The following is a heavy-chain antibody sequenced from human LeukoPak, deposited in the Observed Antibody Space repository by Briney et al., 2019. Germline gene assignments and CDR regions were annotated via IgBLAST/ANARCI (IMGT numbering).Heavy chain of an antibody. CDR1: GGSISSRY. J-gene: IGHJ2*01. CDR3: ARDPTGWVFDL. D-gene: IGHD3-16*01. V-gene: IGHV4-4*07. CDR2: IYTSGNT. Sequence: SETLSLTCTVSGGSISSRYWSWIRQPAGKGLEWIGRIYTSGNTNYNPSLKSRVTISLDTSKNQLSLRLTSVTAADTALYYCARDPTGWVFDLWGRGTLVTVSS.